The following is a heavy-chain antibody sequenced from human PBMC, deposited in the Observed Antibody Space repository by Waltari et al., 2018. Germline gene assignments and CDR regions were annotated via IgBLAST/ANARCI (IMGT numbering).Heavy chain of an antibody. CDR2: VDPEDGET. J-gene: IGHJ3*02. V-gene: IGHV1-69-2*01. CDR1: GYTFTDYY. D-gene: IGHD2-21*02. Sequence: EVQLVQSGAEVKKPGATVKISCKASGYTFTDYYMPWVHQAPGKGLEWMGRVDPEDGETIYAEKFQGRVTITADTSTDTAYMELSSLRSEDTAVYYCATYGGNLGDAFDIWGQGTMVTVSS. CDR3: ATYGGNLGDAFDI.